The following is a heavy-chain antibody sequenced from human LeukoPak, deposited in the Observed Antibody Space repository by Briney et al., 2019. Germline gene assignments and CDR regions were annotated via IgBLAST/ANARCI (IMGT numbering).Heavy chain of an antibody. CDR3: ALPYSYGYLRFDY. Sequence: GGSLRLSCAASGFTFSNYAMSWVRQAPGKGLEWVSTINDSGGSTSYADSVRGRFTISRDNSRNTLYLQMNSLRAEDTAIYYCALPYSYGYLRFDYWGQGTLVTVSS. V-gene: IGHV3-23*01. CDR2: INDSGGST. J-gene: IGHJ4*02. CDR1: GFTFSNYA. D-gene: IGHD5-18*01.